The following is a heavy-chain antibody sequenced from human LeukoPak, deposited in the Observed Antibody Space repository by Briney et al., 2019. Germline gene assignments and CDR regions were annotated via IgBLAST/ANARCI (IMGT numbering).Heavy chain of an antibody. V-gene: IGHV5-51*01. Sequence: GESLKISCTGSGYSFTSYWIGWVRQMPGKGLEWRRIINPGGSDTRYSPSFQGQVTISADKSISTAYLQWSSLKASDTAMYYCARHSRDTMVQGVIINLDGTDVWGQGTTVTVSS. CDR2: INPGGSDT. CDR1: GYSFTSYW. D-gene: IGHD3-10*01. J-gene: IGHJ6*02. CDR3: ARHSRDTMVQGVIINLDGTDV.